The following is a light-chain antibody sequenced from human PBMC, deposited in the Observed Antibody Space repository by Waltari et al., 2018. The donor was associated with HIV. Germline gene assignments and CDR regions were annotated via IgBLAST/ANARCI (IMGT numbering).Light chain of an antibody. CDR1: NVESKS. CDR3: HVWESSSDEYV. J-gene: IGLJ1*01. V-gene: IGLV3-21*02. Sequence: SYVLTQPASVSVAPGQTANVTCGGDNVESKSVHWYQQRAGKAPILVLYDDTDRPSGIPERFSGSNFGNTATLTISRFEAGDEGDYYCHVWESSSDEYVFGTGTKVTV. CDR2: DDT.